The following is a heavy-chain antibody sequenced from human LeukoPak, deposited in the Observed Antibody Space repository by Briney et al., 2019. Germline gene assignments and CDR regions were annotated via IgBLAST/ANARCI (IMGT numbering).Heavy chain of an antibody. Sequence: GGSLRLSCAASGFTFSNYEMNWVRQAPGKGLEWPSYISRTGTTMYYADSVKGRFTISRDNAKDSLYLQMNSLRAEDTAIYYCARIMTTMTTSDYWGQGTLVTVSS. J-gene: IGHJ4*02. V-gene: IGHV3-48*03. CDR3: ARIMTTMTTSDY. CDR2: ISRTGTTM. CDR1: GFTFSNYE. D-gene: IGHD4-17*01.